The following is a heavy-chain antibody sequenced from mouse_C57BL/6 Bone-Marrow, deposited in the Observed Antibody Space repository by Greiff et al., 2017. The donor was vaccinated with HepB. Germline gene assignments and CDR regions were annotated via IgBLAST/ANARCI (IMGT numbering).Heavy chain of an antibody. V-gene: IGHV14-4*01. Sequence: EVKLMESGAELVRPGASVKLSCTASGFNIKDDYMHWVKQRPEQGLEWIGWIDPENGDTEYASKFQGKATITADTSSNTAYLQLSSLTSEDTAVYYCTTSGYYMDCWGQGTSVTVSS. J-gene: IGHJ4*01. CDR3: TTSGYYMDC. CDR1: GFNIKDDY. D-gene: IGHD2-3*01. CDR2: IDPENGDT.